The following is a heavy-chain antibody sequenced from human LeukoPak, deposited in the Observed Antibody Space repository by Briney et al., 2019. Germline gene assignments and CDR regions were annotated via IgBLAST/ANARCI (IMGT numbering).Heavy chain of an antibody. J-gene: IGHJ6*03. V-gene: IGHV1-2*02. D-gene: IGHD6-6*01. CDR2: INPNSGGT. CDR1: GYTFTGYY. CDR3: ARDGAEYSSSSGYYYYYYMDV. Sequence: ASVKVSCKASGYTFTGYYMHWVRQAPGQGLEWMGWINPNSGGTNYAQKFQGRVTMTRDTSISTAYMELSRLRSDDTAVYYCARDGAEYSSSSGYYYYYYMDVWGKGTTVTVSS.